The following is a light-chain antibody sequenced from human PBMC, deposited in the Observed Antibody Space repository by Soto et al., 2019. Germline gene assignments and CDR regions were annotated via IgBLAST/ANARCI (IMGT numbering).Light chain of an antibody. CDR2: GAS. V-gene: IGKV3-20*01. J-gene: IGKJ3*01. Sequence: EIVLTQSPGTLSLSPGERATLSCRASQSVSSSYLAWYQQKPGQTPRLLFYGASSRATGIPDRFSGSGSGADFTLNISRMEPEDFAVYYCPQYGSSPVTFGPGTKVDIK. CDR3: PQYGSSPVT. CDR1: QSVSSSY.